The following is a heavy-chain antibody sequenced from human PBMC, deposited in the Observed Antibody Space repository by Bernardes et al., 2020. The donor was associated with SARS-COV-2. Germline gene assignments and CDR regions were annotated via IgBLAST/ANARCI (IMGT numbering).Heavy chain of an antibody. Sequence: GSLRLSCAASGFTFSTYSMNWVRQAPGKGLEWVSYISSSSSTIYYADSVKGRFTISRDNAKNSLYLQMNSLRDEDTAVYYCAREPSYTSGWVGAFDIWGQGTMVTVSS. D-gene: IGHD6-19*01. V-gene: IGHV3-48*02. CDR2: ISSSSSTI. CDR1: GFTFSTYS. CDR3: AREPSYTSGWVGAFDI. J-gene: IGHJ3*02.